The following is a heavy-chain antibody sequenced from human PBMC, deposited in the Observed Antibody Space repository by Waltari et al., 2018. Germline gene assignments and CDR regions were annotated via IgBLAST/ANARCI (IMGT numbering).Heavy chain of an antibody. J-gene: IGHJ4*02. CDR1: GYSFTSYW. Sequence: EVQLVQSGAEVKKPGESLKISCKGSGYSFTSYWIGWGRQLPGKGLEWVGIIYPGDSDTRYSPSFQGQVTISADKSISTAYLQWSSLKASDTAMYYCAKIQSGSSSGWDFDYWGQGTLVTVSS. CDR3: AKIQSGSSSGWDFDY. V-gene: IGHV5-51*03. CDR2: IYPGDSDT. D-gene: IGHD6-19*01.